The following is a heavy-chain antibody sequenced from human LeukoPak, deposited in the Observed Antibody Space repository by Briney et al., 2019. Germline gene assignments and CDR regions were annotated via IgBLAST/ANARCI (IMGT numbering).Heavy chain of an antibody. D-gene: IGHD3-9*01. CDR2: INHSGST. J-gene: IGHJ5*02. CDR3: ARRQRGFDWLRNWFDP. V-gene: IGHV4-39*07. CDR1: GGSVSGSNYY. Sequence: SETLSLTCSVSGGSVSGSNYYWAWIRQPPGKGLEWIGEINHSGSTNYNPSLKSRVTISVDTSKNQFSLKLSSVTAADTAVYYCARRQRGFDWLRNWFDPWGQGTLVTVSS.